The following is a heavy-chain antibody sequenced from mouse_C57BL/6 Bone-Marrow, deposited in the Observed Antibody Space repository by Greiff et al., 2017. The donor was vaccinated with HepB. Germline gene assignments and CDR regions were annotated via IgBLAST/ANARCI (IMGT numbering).Heavy chain of an antibody. CDR3: ARAGTRGDY. Sequence: QVQLKQPGAELVRPGSSVKLSCKASGYTFTSYWMDWVKQRPGQGLEWIGNIYPSDSETHYNQKFKDKATLTVDKSSSTAYMQLSSLTSEDSAVYDCARAGTRGDYWGQGTTLTVSS. CDR1: GYTFTSYW. D-gene: IGHD4-1*01. CDR2: IYPSDSET. V-gene: IGHV1-61*01. J-gene: IGHJ2*01.